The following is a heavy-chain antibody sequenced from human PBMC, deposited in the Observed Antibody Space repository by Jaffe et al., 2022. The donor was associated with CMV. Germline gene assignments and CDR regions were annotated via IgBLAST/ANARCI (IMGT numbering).Heavy chain of an antibody. J-gene: IGHJ4*02. D-gene: IGHD2-2*01. CDR2: LSGDASRT. Sequence: EVQLLESGGDLVQPGGSLRLSCAASGFTFSSYAMSWVRQAPGKGLEWVSTLSGDASRTYYAESVKGRFTISRDNSKNTLYLEMNTLRAEDTAVYYCAKDPGNGLWHQLPSTFDYWGQGTLVTVSS. CDR1: GFTFSSYA. CDR3: AKDPGNGLWHQLPSTFDY. V-gene: IGHV3-23*01.